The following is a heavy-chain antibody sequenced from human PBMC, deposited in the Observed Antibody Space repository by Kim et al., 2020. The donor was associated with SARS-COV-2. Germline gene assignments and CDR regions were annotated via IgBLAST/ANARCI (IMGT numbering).Heavy chain of an antibody. Sequence: SETLSLTCTVSGGSISSSSYYWGWIRQPPGKGLEWIGSIYYSGSTYYNPSLKSRVTISVDTSKNQFSLKLSSVTAADTAVYYCASLLMDTAMAPLCWGQGTLVTVSS. CDR1: GGSISSSSYY. CDR2: IYYSGST. J-gene: IGHJ4*02. V-gene: IGHV4-39*01. CDR3: ASLLMDTAMAPLC. D-gene: IGHD5-18*01.